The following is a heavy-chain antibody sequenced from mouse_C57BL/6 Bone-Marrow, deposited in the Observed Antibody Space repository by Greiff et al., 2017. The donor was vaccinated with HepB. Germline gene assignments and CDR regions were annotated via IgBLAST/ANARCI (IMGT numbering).Heavy chain of an antibody. CDR3: ARIGLYYNGSSLLCDY. V-gene: IGHV1-81*01. Sequence: QVQLQQSGAELARPGASVKLSCKASGYTFTSYGISWVKQRTGQGLEWIGEIYPRSGNTYYNEKFKGKATLTADKSSSTAYMELRSLTSEDSAVYFCARIGLYYNGSSLLCDYWGQGTTLTVSS. J-gene: IGHJ2*01. CDR2: IYPRSGNT. D-gene: IGHD1-1*01. CDR1: GYTFTSYG.